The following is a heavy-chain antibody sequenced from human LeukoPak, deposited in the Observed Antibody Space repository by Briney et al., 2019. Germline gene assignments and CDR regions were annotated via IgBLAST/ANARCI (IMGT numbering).Heavy chain of an antibody. CDR2: ISSSGSTT. V-gene: IGHV3-48*03. Sequence: GGSLEVPRAAFGFTFSSYEMNWVRQAPGKGLEWVSYISSSGSTTYYADSVKGRFTISRDNAKNSLYLQMNSLRDEDTAVYYCARDVLSYGDSGVDYWGQ. J-gene: IGHJ4*02. CDR1: GFTFSSYE. D-gene: IGHD2-2*01. CDR3: ARDVLSYGDSGVDY.